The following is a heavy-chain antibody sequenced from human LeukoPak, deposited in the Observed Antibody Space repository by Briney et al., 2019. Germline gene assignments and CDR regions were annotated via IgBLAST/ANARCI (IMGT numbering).Heavy chain of an antibody. CDR3: VKDLPDYYDSNDY. CDR2: ISYDGSNK. V-gene: IGHV3-30*09. J-gene: IGHJ4*02. D-gene: IGHD3-22*01. Sequence: PGGSLRLSCAASGFTFSSYAMHWVRQAPGKGLEWVAVISYDGSNKYYADSVKGRFAISRDNSKNTLYLQMSSLRAEDTAVYYCVKDLPDYYDSNDYWGQGTLVTVSS. CDR1: GFTFSSYA.